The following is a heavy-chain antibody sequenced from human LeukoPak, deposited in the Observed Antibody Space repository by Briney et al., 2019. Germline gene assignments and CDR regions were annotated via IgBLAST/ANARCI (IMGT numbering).Heavy chain of an antibody. V-gene: IGHV1-69*05. Sequence: SVKVSCKASGGTFSSYAISWVRQAPGQGLEWMGGIIPIFGTANYAQKFQGRVTITTDESTSTAYMELSSLRSEDTAVYYCARVVKGNYYDSSGYYDYWGQGTLVTVSS. CDR1: GGTFSSYA. D-gene: IGHD3-22*01. CDR3: ARVVKGNYYDSSGYYDY. CDR2: IIPIFGTA. J-gene: IGHJ4*02.